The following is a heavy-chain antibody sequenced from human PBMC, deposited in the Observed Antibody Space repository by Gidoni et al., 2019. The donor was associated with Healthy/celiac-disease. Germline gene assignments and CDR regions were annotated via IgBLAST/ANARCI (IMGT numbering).Heavy chain of an antibody. CDR2: IIPIFGTA. V-gene: IGHV1-69*01. Sequence: QVQLVQSGAEVKKPGSSVKVSCKASGGPFSRYAISWVRQAPGQGLEWMGGIIPIFGTANYAQKFQGRVTITADESTSTAYMELSSLRSEDTAVYYCASRGYCSSTSCYKGPKYSSSWYGFDYWGQGTLVTVSS. CDR3: ASRGYCSSTSCYKGPKYSSSWYGFDY. CDR1: GGPFSRYA. J-gene: IGHJ4*02. D-gene: IGHD2-2*02.